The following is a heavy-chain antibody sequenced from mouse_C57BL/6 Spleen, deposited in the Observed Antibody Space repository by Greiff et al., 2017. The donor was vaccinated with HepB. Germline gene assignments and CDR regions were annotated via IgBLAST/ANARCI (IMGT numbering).Heavy chain of an antibody. J-gene: IGHJ4*01. D-gene: IGHD1-1*01. CDR2: IHPNSGST. CDR1: GYTFTSYW. CDR3: ARGGYYGSSFYAIDY. Sequence: QVQLQQPGAELVKPGASVKLSCKASGYTFTSYWMHWVKQRPGQGLEWIGMIHPNSGSTNYNEKFKSKATLTVDKSSSTAYMQLSSLTSEDSAVYFCARGGYYGSSFYAIDYWGQGTSVTVSS. V-gene: IGHV1-64*01.